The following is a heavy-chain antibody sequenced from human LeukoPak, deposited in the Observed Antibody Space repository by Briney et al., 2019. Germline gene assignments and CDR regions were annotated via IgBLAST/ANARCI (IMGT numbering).Heavy chain of an antibody. J-gene: IGHJ4*02. CDR2: ISDSGGST. D-gene: IGHD2-2*01. V-gene: IGHV3-23*01. CDR1: GFTLSSYA. CDR3: AKSGGYCSSTSCNGVFDF. Sequence: GGSLRLSCAASGFTLSSYAMSWVRQAPGKGLEWVSAISDSGGSTYYADSVKGRFTISRDNSKNTLYLQMNSLRAEDTAVYYCAKSGGYCSSTSCNGVFDFWGQGTLVTVSS.